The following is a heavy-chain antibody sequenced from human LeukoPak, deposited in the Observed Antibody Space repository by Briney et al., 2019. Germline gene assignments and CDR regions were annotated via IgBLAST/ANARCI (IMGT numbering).Heavy chain of an antibody. CDR2: ISGSGGST. J-gene: IGHJ4*02. CDR1: GFTFSSYA. CDR3: AKIGPGYCSSTSCYVADY. Sequence: GGSLRLSCAASGFTFSSYAMSWFRQAPGKGLEWVSAISGSGGSTYYADSVKGRFTISRDNSKNTLYLQMNSLRAEDTAVYYCAKIGPGYCSSTSCYVADYWGQETLVTVSS. D-gene: IGHD2-2*01. V-gene: IGHV3-23*01.